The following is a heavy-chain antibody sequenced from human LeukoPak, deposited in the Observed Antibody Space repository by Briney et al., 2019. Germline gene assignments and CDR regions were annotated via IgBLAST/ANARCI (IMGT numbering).Heavy chain of an antibody. V-gene: IGHV3-23*01. CDR2: ISGHGGST. CDR3: AKAEYTAANSLFDD. D-gene: IGHD2/OR15-2a*01. Sequence: GGSLRLSCVASGFTFSTYALAWVRQAPGKGLEWVSGISGHGGSTYYADSVKGRFTVSRDKSKNTLHLQMNSLSAEDTAIYYCAKAEYTAANSLFDDWGQGTPVTVCS. J-gene: IGHJ4*02. CDR1: GFTFSTYA.